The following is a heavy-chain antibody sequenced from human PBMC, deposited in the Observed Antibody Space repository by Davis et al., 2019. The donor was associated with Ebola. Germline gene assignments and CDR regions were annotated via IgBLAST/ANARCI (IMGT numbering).Heavy chain of an antibody. CDR3: ARERAAAYFDY. CDR1: GFTFSSYA. V-gene: IGHV3-23*01. D-gene: IGHD6-13*01. CDR2: ISGSGGST. J-gene: IGHJ4*02. Sequence: GGSLRLSCAASGFTFSSYAMTWVRQAPGKGLEWVSAISGSGGSTYYADSVKGRFTISRDNAKNSLYLQMNSLRAEDTAVYYCARERAAAYFDYWGQGTLVTVSS.